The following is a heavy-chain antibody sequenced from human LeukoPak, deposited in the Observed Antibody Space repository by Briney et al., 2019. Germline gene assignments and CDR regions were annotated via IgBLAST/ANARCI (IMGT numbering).Heavy chain of an antibody. CDR2: VYPGDSDT. J-gene: IGHJ6*02. D-gene: IGHD6-19*01. Sequence: GESLKTSCKGSRYSFTSYWIGWVRQMPGKGLEWMGIVYPGDSDTRYSPSFQGQVTISADKSISTAYLQWSSLKASDTAMYYCARGVVAGPYYYYGMDVWGQGTTVTVSS. CDR1: RYSFTSYW. CDR3: ARGVVAGPYYYYGMDV. V-gene: IGHV5-51*01.